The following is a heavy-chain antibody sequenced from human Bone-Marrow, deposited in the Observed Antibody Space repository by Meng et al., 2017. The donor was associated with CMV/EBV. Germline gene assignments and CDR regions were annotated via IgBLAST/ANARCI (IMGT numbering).Heavy chain of an antibody. J-gene: IGHJ4*02. V-gene: IGHV1-2*02. Sequence: ASVKVSCKASGYTFTGYYMHWVRQAPGQGLEWMGWINPNSGDTNYAQKFQGRVTMTRDTSISTAYMELSSLRSEDTAVYYCARGRVVAWVRIVGAMSYWGQGTLVTVSS. CDR2: INPNSGDT. CDR3: ARGRVVAWVRIVGAMSY. D-gene: IGHD1-26*01. CDR1: GYTFTGYY.